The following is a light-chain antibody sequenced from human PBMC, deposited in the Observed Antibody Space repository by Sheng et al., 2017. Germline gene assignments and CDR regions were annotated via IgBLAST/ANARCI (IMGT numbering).Light chain of an antibody. J-gene: IGKJ5*01. CDR1: QSVNRNY. CDR3: QQRDNWPSIT. CDR2: GAS. Sequence: EVVLTQSPGTLSLSPGERATLSCRASQSVNRNYLAWYQQKPGQAPRLLIYGASSRATGIPDRFSGSGSGTDFTLTISRLEPEDFAVYYCQQRDNWPSITFGQGTRLEIK. V-gene: IGKV3D-20*02.